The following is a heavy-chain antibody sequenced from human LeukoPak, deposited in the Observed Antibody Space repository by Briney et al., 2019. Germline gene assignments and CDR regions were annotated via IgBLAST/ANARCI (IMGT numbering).Heavy chain of an antibody. CDR3: AKDTAGPLSVNWFDP. CDR1: GFTFSKDD. D-gene: IGHD1-1*01. V-gene: IGHV3-23*01. CDR2: IGVTGDT. J-gene: IGHJ5*02. Sequence: GGSLRLSCAASGFTFSKDDFHWVRQAPGKGLEWVAAIGVTGDTYYADSVKGRFTISRDNSKNTLYLQMNSLRAEDTAVYYCAKDTAGPLSVNWFDPWGQGTLVTVSS.